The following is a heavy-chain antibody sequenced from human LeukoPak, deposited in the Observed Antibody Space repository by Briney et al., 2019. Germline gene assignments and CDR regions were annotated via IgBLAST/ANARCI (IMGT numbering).Heavy chain of an antibody. D-gene: IGHD3-22*01. J-gene: IGHJ4*02. V-gene: IGHV4-4*07. CDR1: GGSISSYY. CDR2: IYTSEST. CDR3: ARDPGYYYDSSGPYYFDY. Sequence: SETLSLTCTVSGGSISSYYWSWIRQPAGKGVEWIGRIYTSESTNYNPSLKSRVTMSVDTSKNQFSLKLSSVTAADTAVYYCARDPGYYYDSSGPYYFDYWGQGTLVTVSS.